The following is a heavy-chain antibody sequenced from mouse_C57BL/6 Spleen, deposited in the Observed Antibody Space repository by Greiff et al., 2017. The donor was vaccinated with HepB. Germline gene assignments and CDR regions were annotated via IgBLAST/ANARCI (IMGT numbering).Heavy chain of an antibody. V-gene: IGHV1-26*01. CDR3: ARKITTDY. J-gene: IGHJ2*01. CDR2: INPNNGGT. CDR1: GYTFTDYY. Sequence: VQLQQSGPELVKHGASVKISCKASGYTFTDYYMNWVKQSHGKSLEWIGDINPNNGGTSYNQKFKGKATLTVDKSSSTAYMELRSLTSEDSAVYYCARKITTDYWGQGTTLTVSS. D-gene: IGHD1-1*01.